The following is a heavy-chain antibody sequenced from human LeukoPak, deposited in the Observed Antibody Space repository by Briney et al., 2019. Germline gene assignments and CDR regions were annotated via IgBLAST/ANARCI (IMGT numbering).Heavy chain of an antibody. CDR1: GYTFTGYY. V-gene: IGHV1-2*02. D-gene: IGHD4-4*01. J-gene: IGHJ6*02. Sequence: ASVKVSCKASGYTFTGYYMHWVRQAPGQGFEWMGWINPNSGGTNYAQKFQGRVTMTRDTSISTAYMELSRLRSDDTAVYYCARDSERLQQYYYYGMDVWGQGTTVTVSS. CDR2: INPNSGGT. CDR3: ARDSERLQQYYYYGMDV.